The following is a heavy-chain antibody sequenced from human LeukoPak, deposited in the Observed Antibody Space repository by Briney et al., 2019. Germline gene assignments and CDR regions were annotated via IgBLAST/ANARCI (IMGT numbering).Heavy chain of an antibody. Sequence: SETLSLTCTVSDGAIAGYSWSWIRQAPGKGLEWIGYIYYSGDTNYNPSLKSRVTVSVDTSKNQFSLKLSSVTAADTAVYYCARKRPWGLSRYFDYWGQGTLVTVSS. J-gene: IGHJ4*02. CDR3: ARKRPWGLSRYFDY. D-gene: IGHD7-27*01. V-gene: IGHV4-59*08. CDR2: IYYSGDT. CDR1: DGAIAGYS.